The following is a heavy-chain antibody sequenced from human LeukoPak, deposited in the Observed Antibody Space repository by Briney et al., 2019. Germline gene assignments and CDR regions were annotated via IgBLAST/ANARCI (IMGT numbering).Heavy chain of an antibody. J-gene: IGHJ4*02. Sequence: SETLSLTCTVSGGSISSGDYYWSWIRQPPGKGLEWIGYIYYSGSTYYNPSLKSRVTISVDTSKNQFSLKLSSVTAADTAVYYCARDNYSSSWYLYFDYWGQGTLVTVSS. CDR2: IYYSGST. D-gene: IGHD6-13*01. V-gene: IGHV4-30-4*08. CDR1: GGSISSGDYY. CDR3: ARDNYSSSWYLYFDY.